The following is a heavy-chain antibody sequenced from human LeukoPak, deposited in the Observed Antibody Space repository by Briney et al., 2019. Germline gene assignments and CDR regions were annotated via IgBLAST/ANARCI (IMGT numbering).Heavy chain of an antibody. Sequence: SETLSLTCTVSGYSISSGYYWGWIRQPPGKGLEWIGSIYHSGSTYYNPSLKSRVTLSVDESKNQFSLKLSSVTAADTAVYYCARGQIRGVGLFDYWGHGTLVTVSS. CDR1: GYSISSGYY. CDR2: IYHSGST. V-gene: IGHV4-38-2*02. J-gene: IGHJ4*01. D-gene: IGHD3-16*01. CDR3: ARGQIRGVGLFDY.